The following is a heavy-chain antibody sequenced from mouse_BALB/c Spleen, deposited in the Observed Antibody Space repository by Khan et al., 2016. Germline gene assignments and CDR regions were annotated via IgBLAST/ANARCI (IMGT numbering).Heavy chain of an antibody. J-gene: IGHJ3*01. V-gene: IGHV10-1*02. Sequence: EVQLVESGGGLVQPKGSLKLSCAASGFTFNTYAMNWVRQAPGKGLEWVARIRSKSNNYATYYADSVKDRFNISRDDSQSMLYLQMIKLQTADTARDDCVSPYGYDAWFAYWGQGTLVTVSA. CDR1: GFTFNTYA. CDR2: IRSKSNNYAT. D-gene: IGHD2-2*01. CDR3: VSPYGYDAWFAY.